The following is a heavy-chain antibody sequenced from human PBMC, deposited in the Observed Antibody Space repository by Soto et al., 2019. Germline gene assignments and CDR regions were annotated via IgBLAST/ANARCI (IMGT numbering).Heavy chain of an antibody. CDR2: IIPIFGTA. V-gene: IGHV1-69*01. Sequence: QVQLVQSGAEVKKPGSSVKVSCKASGGTFSSYSINWVRQAPGQGLEWMGEIIPIFGTANYAQKYQGRVTITADESTRTAYMALSSLRSEDTAVYYCARGGGRQSWGIDYWVQATLVTVSS. CDR3: ARGGGRQSWGIDY. J-gene: IGHJ4*02. D-gene: IGHD1-26*01. CDR1: GGTFSSYS.